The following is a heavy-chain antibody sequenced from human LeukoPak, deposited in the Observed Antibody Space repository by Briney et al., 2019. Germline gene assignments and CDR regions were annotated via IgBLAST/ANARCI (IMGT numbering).Heavy chain of an antibody. CDR3: ARVRMATITLDY. CDR2: IYYSGST. CDR1: GGSISSYY. D-gene: IGHD5-24*01. J-gene: IGHJ4*02. V-gene: IGHV4-59*01. Sequence: SETLSLTCTVSGGSISSYYWSWVRQPPGKGLEWIGYIYYSGSTNYNPSLKSRVTISVDTSKNQFSLKLSSVTAADTAVYYCARVRMATITLDYWGQGTLVTVSS.